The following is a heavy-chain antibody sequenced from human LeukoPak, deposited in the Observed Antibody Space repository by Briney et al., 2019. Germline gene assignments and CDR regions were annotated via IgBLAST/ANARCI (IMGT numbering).Heavy chain of an antibody. V-gene: IGHV3-30*03. Sequence: GGSLRLSCAASGFTFSSYAMSWVRQAPGKGLEWVAIISYDAKKEYYADAVRGRFTISRDSSSYTLYLQMNSLRAEDTAVYYCARGNWDGDAVDIWGQGTMVTVSS. CDR1: GFTFSSYA. J-gene: IGHJ3*02. CDR3: ARGNWDGDAVDI. CDR2: ISYDAKKE. D-gene: IGHD1-1*01.